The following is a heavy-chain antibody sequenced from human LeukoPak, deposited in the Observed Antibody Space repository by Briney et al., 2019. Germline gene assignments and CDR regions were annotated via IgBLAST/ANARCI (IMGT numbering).Heavy chain of an antibody. D-gene: IGHD2-15*01. CDR1: GYSFTSYW. J-gene: IGHJ4*02. Sequence: GGSLKISCKGSGYSFTSYWIGWVRQMPGKGLEWMGIIYPGDSDTRYSPSFQGQVTFSVDKSISTAYLQWSSLKASDTAMYYCAGTYCSGGSCYSAYWGQGTLVTVSS. CDR3: AGTYCSGGSCYSAY. CDR2: IYPGDSDT. V-gene: IGHV5-51*01.